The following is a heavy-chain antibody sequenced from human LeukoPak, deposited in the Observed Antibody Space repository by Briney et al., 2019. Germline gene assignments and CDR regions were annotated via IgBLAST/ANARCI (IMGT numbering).Heavy chain of an antibody. Sequence: GGSLRLSCAASGFTFSSYTMHGVRPAPRKGLEYVSAISSNGGSTYYANSSKGRFTISRDNSKNTLYLQMGSLGAEDMAVYYCARGYCSGGSCLYFQHWGQGTLVTVSS. CDR2: ISSNGGST. CDR1: GFTFSSYT. D-gene: IGHD2-15*01. CDR3: ARGYCSGGSCLYFQH. V-gene: IGHV3-64*01. J-gene: IGHJ1*01.